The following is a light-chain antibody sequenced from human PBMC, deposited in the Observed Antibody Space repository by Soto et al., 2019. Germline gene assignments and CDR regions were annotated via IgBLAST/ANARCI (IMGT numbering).Light chain of an antibody. CDR3: QQYGSSTALT. J-gene: IGKJ4*01. V-gene: IGKV3-20*01. Sequence: EMRWAQSPASLSWSPGERATLSCRASQSVRSDYFAWYQQKPGQAPRLIIYGASSRANGIPDRFSGSGSGTDFTLTISRLEPEDFAVYYCQQYGSSTALTFGGGTKVDI. CDR2: GAS. CDR1: QSVRSDY.